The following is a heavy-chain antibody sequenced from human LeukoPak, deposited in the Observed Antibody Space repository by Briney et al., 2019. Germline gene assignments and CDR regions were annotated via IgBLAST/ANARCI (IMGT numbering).Heavy chain of an antibody. CDR1: GGTFSSYA. Sequence: SVKVSCKASGGTFSSYAISWVRQAPGQGLEWMGRIIPILGIANYAQKFQGRVTITADKSTSTAYMELSSLRSEDTAVYYCARGSPARTYDDYWGQETLVTVSS. CDR3: ARGSPARTYDDY. D-gene: IGHD1-26*01. J-gene: IGHJ4*02. V-gene: IGHV1-69*04. CDR2: IIPILGIA.